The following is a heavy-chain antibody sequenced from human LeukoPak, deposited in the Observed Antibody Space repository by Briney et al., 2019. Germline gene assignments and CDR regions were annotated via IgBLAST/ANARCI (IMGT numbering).Heavy chain of an antibody. CDR2: ISSSSSTT. CDR1: GFTFSGYA. V-gene: IGHV3-48*01. Sequence: GGSLRLSCAASGFTFSGYAVSWVRQAPGKGLEWFSYISSSSSTTYYADSVRGRFTISRDNAKNSLYLQMNSLRAEDTAVYYCARGDDAFDIWGQGTMVTVSS. D-gene: IGHD1-26*01. J-gene: IGHJ3*02. CDR3: ARGDDAFDI.